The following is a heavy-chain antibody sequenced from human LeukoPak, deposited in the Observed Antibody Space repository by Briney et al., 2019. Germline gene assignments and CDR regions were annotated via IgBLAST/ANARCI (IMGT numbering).Heavy chain of an antibody. V-gene: IGHV3-30*03. J-gene: IGHJ6*03. CDR2: ISYDGSVK. Sequence: GRSLRLSCAASGFIFSDYGMHWLRQAPGKGLEWVAVISYDGSVKYYADSVKGRFTISRDNAKNSLYLQMNSLRADDTAVYYCARFAAGGSYYYYMDVWGKGTTVTVSS. D-gene: IGHD6-25*01. CDR1: GFIFSDYG. CDR3: ARFAAGGSYYYYMDV.